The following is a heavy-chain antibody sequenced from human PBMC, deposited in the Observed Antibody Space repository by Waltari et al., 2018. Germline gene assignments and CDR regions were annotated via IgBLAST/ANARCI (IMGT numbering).Heavy chain of an antibody. CDR2: INHSGST. V-gene: IGHV4-34*01. J-gene: IGHJ5*02. CDR3: ARLGRVWGSYRPPRGFDP. Sequence: QVQLQQWGAGLLKPSETLSLTCAVYGGSFSGYYWRWIRQPPGKGLEWIGEINHSGSTNYNPSLKSRVTISVDTSKNQFSLKLSSVTAADTAVYYCARLGRVWGSYRPPRGFDPWGQGTLVTVSS. D-gene: IGHD3-16*02. CDR1: GGSFSGYY.